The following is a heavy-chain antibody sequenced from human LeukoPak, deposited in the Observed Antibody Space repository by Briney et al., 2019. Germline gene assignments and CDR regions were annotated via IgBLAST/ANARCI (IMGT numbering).Heavy chain of an antibody. D-gene: IGHD4-11*01. CDR1: GYSISSGDY. V-gene: IGHV4-38-2*02. CDR3: ARDDNYGIFVNVDY. Sequence: SETLPLTCTVSGYSISSGDYWGWIRQPPGKGLEWIGSIYHSGRTYYNPSLKSRVTISVDTSKNQVSLILTSVTAADTAVYYCARDDNYGIFVNVDYWGQGTLVTVSS. J-gene: IGHJ4*02. CDR2: IYHSGRT.